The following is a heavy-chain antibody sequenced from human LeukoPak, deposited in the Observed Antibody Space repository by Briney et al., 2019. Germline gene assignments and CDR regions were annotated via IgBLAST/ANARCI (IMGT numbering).Heavy chain of an antibody. J-gene: IGHJ4*02. CDR1: GFTFSSYG. CDR2: ISYDGSNK. CDR3: AKDLTTVTNVDY. Sequence: PGRSLRLSCAASGFTFSSYGMHWVRQAPGEGLEWVAVISYDGSNKYYADSVKGRFTISRDNSKNTLYLQMNSLRAEDTAVYYCAKDLTTVTNVDYWGQGTLVTVSS. V-gene: IGHV3-30*18. D-gene: IGHD4-17*01.